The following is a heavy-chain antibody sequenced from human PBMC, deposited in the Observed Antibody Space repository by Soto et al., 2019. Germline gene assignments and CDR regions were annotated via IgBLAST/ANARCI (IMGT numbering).Heavy chain of an antibody. CDR3: ASESYGGEFEY. J-gene: IGHJ4*02. D-gene: IGHD4-17*01. V-gene: IGHV1-3*05. CDR1: GYTFTSYA. Sequence: QVQLVQSGAEEKKPGASVKVSCKASGYTFTSYAMHWVRQAPGQRLEWMGWINAGNGNTKYSQKFQGRVTITSDTSASTAYMELSSLTSEDTAVYFCASESYGGEFEYWGQGTLVTVSS. CDR2: INAGNGNT.